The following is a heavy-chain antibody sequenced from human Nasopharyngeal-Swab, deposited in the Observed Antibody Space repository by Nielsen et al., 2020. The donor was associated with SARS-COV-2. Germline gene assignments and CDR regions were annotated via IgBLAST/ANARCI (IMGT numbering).Heavy chain of an antibody. CDR1: GSSFTSYW. J-gene: IGHJ4*02. Sequence: GGSLRLSCKGSGSSFTSYWIGWVRQMPGKGLEWMEIIYPGDSDTIYSPSFHGQVTISADKSISTAYLQWSSLKASDTAMYYCARLTTVTHDSFDYWGQGTLVTVSS. V-gene: IGHV5-51*01. D-gene: IGHD4-17*01. CDR3: ARLTTVTHDSFDY. CDR2: IYPGDSDT.